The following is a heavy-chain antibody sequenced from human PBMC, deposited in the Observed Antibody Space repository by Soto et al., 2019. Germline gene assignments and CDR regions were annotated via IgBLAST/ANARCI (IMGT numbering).Heavy chain of an antibody. V-gene: IGHV4-59*01. D-gene: IGHD6-6*01. J-gene: IGHJ3*02. CDR2: IYYSGST. Sequence: SETLSLTCTVSGGSISSYYWSWIRQPPGKGLEWIGYIYYSGSTNYNPSLKSRVTISVDTSKNQFSLKLSSVTAADTAVYYCVRWAALGAGRKQNAFDIWGQGTMVTVSS. CDR3: VRWAALGAGRKQNAFDI. CDR1: GGSISSYY.